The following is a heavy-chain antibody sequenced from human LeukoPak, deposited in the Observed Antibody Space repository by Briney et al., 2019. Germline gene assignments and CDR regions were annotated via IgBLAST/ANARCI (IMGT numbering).Heavy chain of an antibody. CDR3: ARVRVSVYYGSGSYPYYFDY. J-gene: IGHJ4*02. CDR1: GFTVSSNY. CDR2: IYSGGST. Sequence: GGSLRLSCAASGFTVSSNYMSWVRQAPGKGLEWVSVIYSGGSTYYADSVKGRFTISRDNSKNTLYLQMNSLRAEDTALYYCARVRVSVYYGSGSYPYYFDYWGQGTLVTVSS. D-gene: IGHD3-10*01. V-gene: IGHV3-53*01.